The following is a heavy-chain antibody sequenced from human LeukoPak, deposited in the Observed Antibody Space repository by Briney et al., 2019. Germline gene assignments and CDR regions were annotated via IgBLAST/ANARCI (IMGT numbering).Heavy chain of an antibody. V-gene: IGHV3-66*01. CDR3: AKDRGSSWEYNWFDP. D-gene: IGHD6-13*01. CDR1: GFTVSSNY. J-gene: IGHJ5*02. Sequence: GGSLRLSCAASGFTVSSNYMSWVRQAPGKGLEWVSVIYSGGSTYCADSVKGRFTISRDNSKNTLYLQMNSLRAEDTAVYYCAKDRGSSWEYNWFDPWGQGTLVTVSS. CDR2: IYSGGST.